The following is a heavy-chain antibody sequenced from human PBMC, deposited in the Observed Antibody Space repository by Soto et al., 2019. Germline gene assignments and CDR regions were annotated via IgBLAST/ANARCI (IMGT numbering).Heavy chain of an antibody. CDR2: ISSGGSVI. CDR1: GFTFSDYY. V-gene: IGHV3-11*01. CDR3: AREPRDDYMISGGFDY. J-gene: IGHJ4*02. Sequence: QVQLVESGGGLVKPGGSLRLSCVASGFTFSDYYMSWFRQAPGKGLEWVSYISSGGSVIYSADSMKGRFTISRDNAKNSLYLQVNSLRAEDTAVYSCAREPRDDYMISGGFDYWGQGTLVTVSS. D-gene: IGHD4-4*01.